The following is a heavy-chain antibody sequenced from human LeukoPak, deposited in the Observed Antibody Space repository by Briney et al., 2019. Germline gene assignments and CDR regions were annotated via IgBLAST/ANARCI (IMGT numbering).Heavy chain of an antibody. Sequence: SETLSLTCAVYGGSFSGYYWGWIRQPPGKGLEWIGEINHSGSTNYNPSLKSRVTISVDTSKNQFSLKLSSVTAADTAVYYCARGGEWSYDAFDIWGQGTMVTVSS. CDR2: INHSGST. J-gene: IGHJ3*02. CDR3: ARGGEWSYDAFDI. D-gene: IGHD2-8*01. CDR1: GGSFSGYY. V-gene: IGHV4-34*01.